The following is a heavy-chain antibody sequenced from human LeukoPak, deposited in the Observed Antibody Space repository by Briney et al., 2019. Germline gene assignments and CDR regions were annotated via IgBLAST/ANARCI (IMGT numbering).Heavy chain of an antibody. CDR1: GFTFRSYS. D-gene: IGHD6-6*01. CDR3: ARDSIAALGDFDY. CDR2: ISSSSSYI. V-gene: IGHV3-21*01. Sequence: GGSLRLSCAASGFTFRSYSMNWVRQAPGKGLEWVSSISSSSSYIYYADSVKGRFTISRDNAKNSLYLQMNSLRAEDTAVYYCARDSIAALGDFDYWGQGTLVTVSS. J-gene: IGHJ4*02.